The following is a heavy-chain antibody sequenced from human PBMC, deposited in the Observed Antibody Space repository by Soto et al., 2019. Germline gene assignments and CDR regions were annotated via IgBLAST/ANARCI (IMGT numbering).Heavy chain of an antibody. J-gene: IGHJ2*01. CDR3: ARATYCSSTSCYTWYFDL. V-gene: IGHV1-18*01. D-gene: IGHD2-2*01. CDR1: GYTFTSYG. CDR2: ISAYNGNT. Sequence: QVQLVQSGAEVKKPGASVKVSCKASGYTFTSYGISWVRQAPGQGLEWMGWISAYNGNTNYAQKLQGRVTMTTDTSTSTAYMELTSLRSDDTAVYYCARATYCSSTSCYTWYFDLGGRSTLVTVS.